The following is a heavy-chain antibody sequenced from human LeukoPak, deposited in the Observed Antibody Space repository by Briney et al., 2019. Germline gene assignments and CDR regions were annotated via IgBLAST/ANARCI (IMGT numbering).Heavy chain of an antibody. CDR2: IYTSGST. J-gene: IGHJ4*02. D-gene: IGHD3-22*01. CDR3: AREEEDYYDSSGYYLIDY. CDR1: GYSISSGYY. V-gene: IGHV4-38-2*02. Sequence: PSETLSLTCTVSGYSISSGYYWGWIRQPPGKGLEWIGRIYTSGSTNYNPSLKSRVTISVDTSKNQFSLKLSSVTAADTAVYYCAREEEDYYDSSGYYLIDYWGQGTLVTVSS.